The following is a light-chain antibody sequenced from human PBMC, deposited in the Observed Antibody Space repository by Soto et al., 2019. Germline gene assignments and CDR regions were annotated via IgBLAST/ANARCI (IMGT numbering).Light chain of an antibody. Sequence: EIVMTQSPATLSVSPGERATLSCRASQNVNNNLAWYQQRPGQPPRLLIYDASTRATGISARFSGSGYGTEFTLTISSLQSEDFAVYFCQQCRNWPLTFGGGTKVDIK. V-gene: IGKV3-15*01. CDR2: DAS. J-gene: IGKJ4*01. CDR1: QNVNNN. CDR3: QQCRNWPLT.